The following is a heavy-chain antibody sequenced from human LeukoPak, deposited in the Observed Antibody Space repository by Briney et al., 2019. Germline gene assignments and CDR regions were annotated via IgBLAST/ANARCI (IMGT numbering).Heavy chain of an antibody. CDR3: ARRYYYNMGSFPFDF. V-gene: IGHV4-34*01. Sequence: KPSETLSLTCAVSGGPFSGYFWSWIRQSPGKGREWIGEIHNSGITNSNPSLSSRVTISEDTSKNHFYLNLSSVTAADTAVYYCARRYYYNMGSFPFDFWGQGTLVTVSS. CDR1: GGPFSGYF. CDR2: IHNSGIT. J-gene: IGHJ4*02. D-gene: IGHD3-10*01.